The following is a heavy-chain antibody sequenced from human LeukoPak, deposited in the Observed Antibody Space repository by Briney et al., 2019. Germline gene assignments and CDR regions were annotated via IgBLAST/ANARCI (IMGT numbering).Heavy chain of an antibody. CDR3: AKRTDFWSGYFDY. J-gene: IGHJ4*02. Sequence: GGSLRLSCAASGFTVSSNYMSWVRQAPGKGLEWVSVIYSGGSTYYADSVKGRFTISRDNSKNTLYLQMNSLRAEDTAVYYCAKRTDFWSGYFDYWGQGTLVTVSS. CDR1: GFTVSSNY. CDR2: IYSGGST. V-gene: IGHV3-53*01. D-gene: IGHD3-3*01.